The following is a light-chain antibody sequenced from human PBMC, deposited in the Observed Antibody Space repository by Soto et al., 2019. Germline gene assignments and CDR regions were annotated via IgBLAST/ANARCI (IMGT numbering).Light chain of an antibody. CDR3: QQSYTTPLT. CDR1: QSISSY. CDR2: AAS. Sequence: DIQMTQSPSSLSASVGDRVTITCRASQSISSYLNWYQQKPGKAPNLLIYAASTLQSGVPSRFSGSGSGTDFTLTIRSLQPEDLATYYCQQSYTTPLTFGGGTKVEIK. J-gene: IGKJ4*01. V-gene: IGKV1-39*01.